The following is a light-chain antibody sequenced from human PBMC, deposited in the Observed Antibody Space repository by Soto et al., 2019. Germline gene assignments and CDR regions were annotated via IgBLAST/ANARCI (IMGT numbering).Light chain of an antibody. V-gene: IGKV3-11*01. Sequence: EIVLTQSPATSCSSPQARATLSYRASQSVSSYLAWYQQKLGQAPRLLIYDASNRATGIPARFSGSGSGTDFTLTISRLEPEDFAVYYCQQHGSSPITVGKGTRLGI. CDR3: QQHGSSPIT. CDR1: QSVSSY. CDR2: DAS. J-gene: IGKJ5*01.